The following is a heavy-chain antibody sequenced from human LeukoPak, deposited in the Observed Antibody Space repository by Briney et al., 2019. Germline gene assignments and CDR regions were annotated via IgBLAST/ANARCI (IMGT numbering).Heavy chain of an antibody. V-gene: IGHV3-23*01. Sequence: PGGSLRLSCAASGFTFSSYAMSWVRQAPGKGLEWVSAISGSGGSTYYADPVKGRFTISRDNSKNTLYLQMNSLRAEDTAVYYCAKARPSIAAAASPTRLSNYWGQGTLVTVSS. CDR3: AKARPSIAAAASPTRLSNY. D-gene: IGHD6-13*01. J-gene: IGHJ4*02. CDR2: ISGSGGST. CDR1: GFTFSSYA.